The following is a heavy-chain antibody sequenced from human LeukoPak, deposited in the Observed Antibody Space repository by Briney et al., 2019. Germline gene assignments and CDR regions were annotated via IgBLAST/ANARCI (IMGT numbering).Heavy chain of an antibody. Sequence: GASVKVSCKASGYTFTGYYMHWVRQAPGQGLEWMGGIIPIFGTANYAQKFQGRVTITADESTSTAYMELSSLRSEDTAVYYCARHALPGYSSGWYWDYWGQGTLVTVSS. J-gene: IGHJ4*02. CDR1: GYTFTGYY. V-gene: IGHV1-69*13. CDR3: ARHALPGYSSGWYWDY. CDR2: IIPIFGTA. D-gene: IGHD6-19*01.